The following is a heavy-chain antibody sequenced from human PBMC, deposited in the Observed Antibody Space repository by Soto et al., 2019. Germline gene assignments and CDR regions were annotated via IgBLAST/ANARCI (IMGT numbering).Heavy chain of an antibody. D-gene: IGHD1-1*01. J-gene: IGHJ4*01. CDR2: INQDGSEK. Sequence: PGGSLRLSCATSGFSFRTFWLYWVRQAPGRGLEWVANINQDGSEKYYVDSVKGRFTISRGNAQNSLYLQMNSLRAEDTAGYYSLSGNWPSSSRGQGTLVTVSS. CDR1: GFSFRTFW. CDR3: LSGNWPSSS. V-gene: IGHV3-7*02.